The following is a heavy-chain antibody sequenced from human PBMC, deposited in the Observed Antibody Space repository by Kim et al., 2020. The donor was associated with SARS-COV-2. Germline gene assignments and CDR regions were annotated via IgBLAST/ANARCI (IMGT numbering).Heavy chain of an antibody. CDR3: ARDVLGYSSSSHFDY. Sequence: SETLSLTCTVSGGSISSGGYYWSWIRQHPGKGLEWIGYIYYSGSTYYNPSLKSRVTISVDTSKNQFSLKLSSVTAADTAVYYCARDVLGYSSSSHFDYWGQGTLVTVSS. J-gene: IGHJ4*02. V-gene: IGHV4-31*03. CDR2: IYYSGST. CDR1: GGSISSGGYY. D-gene: IGHD6-6*01.